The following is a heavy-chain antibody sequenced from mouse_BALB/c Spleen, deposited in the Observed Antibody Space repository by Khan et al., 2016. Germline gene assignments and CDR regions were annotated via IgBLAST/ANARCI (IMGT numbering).Heavy chain of an antibody. CDR1: GFDFSRYW. Sequence: EVELVESGGGLVQPGGSLKLSCAASGFDFSRYWMSWVRQAPGKGLEWIGEINPDSSTINYTPSLKDKFIISRDNAKNTLYLQMSKVRSEDTALYYCARPYYGSSLYWYFDVWGAGTTVTISS. CDR2: INPDSSTI. V-gene: IGHV4-1*02. J-gene: IGHJ1*01. D-gene: IGHD1-1*01. CDR3: ARPYYGSSLYWYFDV.